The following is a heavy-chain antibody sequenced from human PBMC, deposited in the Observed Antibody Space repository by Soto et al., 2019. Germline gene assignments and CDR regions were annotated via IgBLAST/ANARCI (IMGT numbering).Heavy chain of an antibody. Sequence: PGGSLRLSCAASGFTVSSNYMSWVRQAPGKGLEWVSVIYSGGSTYYADSVKGRSTISRDNSKNTLYLQMNSLRAEDTAVYYCARDRRDGYNYGYYFDYWGQGTLVTVSS. D-gene: IGHD5-12*01. J-gene: IGHJ4*02. CDR2: IYSGGST. CDR1: GFTVSSNY. V-gene: IGHV3-53*01. CDR3: ARDRRDGYNYGYYFDY.